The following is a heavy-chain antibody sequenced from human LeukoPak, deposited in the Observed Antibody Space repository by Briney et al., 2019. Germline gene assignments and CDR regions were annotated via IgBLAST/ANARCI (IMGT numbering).Heavy chain of an antibody. Sequence: GGSLRLSCAASGFTFSSYAMSWVRQAPGKGLEWVSAISDSGGSTYYADSVKGRFTISRDNSKNTLYLQMNSLRAEDTAVYYCARASTGAYAFDIWGQGTMVTVSS. D-gene: IGHD1-14*01. CDR2: ISDSGGST. CDR3: ARASTGAYAFDI. CDR1: GFTFSSYA. V-gene: IGHV3-23*01. J-gene: IGHJ3*02.